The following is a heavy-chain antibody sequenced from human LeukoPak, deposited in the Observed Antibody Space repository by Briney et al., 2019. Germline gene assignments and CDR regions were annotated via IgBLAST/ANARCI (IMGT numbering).Heavy chain of an antibody. CDR2: ISSSSSTI. V-gene: IGHV3-48*01. CDR1: GFTFSSYS. Sequence: GGSLRLSCAASGFTFSSYSMNWVRQAPGKGLEWGSYISSSSSTIYYADSVKGRFTISRDNAKNSLYLQMNSLRAEDTAVYYCTRVLYSSGWYGDHYWGQGTLVTVSS. J-gene: IGHJ4*02. CDR3: TRVLYSSGWYGDHY. D-gene: IGHD6-19*01.